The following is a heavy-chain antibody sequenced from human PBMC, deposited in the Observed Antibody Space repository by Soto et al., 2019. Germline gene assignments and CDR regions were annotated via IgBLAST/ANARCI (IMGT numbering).Heavy chain of an antibody. CDR3: VGSRGSSGVYYYGMDV. V-gene: IGHV1-69*01. CDR2: IIPIFGTA. Sequence: QVQLVQSGAEVKKPGSSVKVSCKASGGTFSSYAISWVRQAPGQGLEWMGGIIPIFGTANYAQKFQGRVTITADESRSTADMGLSSLRSEDTAVYYCVGSRGSSGVYYYGMDVWGQGTTVTVSS. CDR1: GGTFSSYA. D-gene: IGHD1-26*01. J-gene: IGHJ6*02.